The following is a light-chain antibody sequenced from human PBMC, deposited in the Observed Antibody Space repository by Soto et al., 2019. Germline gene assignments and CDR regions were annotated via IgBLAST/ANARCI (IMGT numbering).Light chain of an antibody. CDR1: QSVSSSY. CDR3: QQYGSSPG. CDR2: GAS. J-gene: IGKJ5*01. Sequence: EIVLTQSPGTLSLSPGERASLSCMASQSVSSSYLAWYQQKPGQAPRLLIYGASSRATGIPDRFSGSGSGTDFTLTISRLEPEDFAVYYCQQYGSSPGFGQGTRLEIK. V-gene: IGKV3-20*01.